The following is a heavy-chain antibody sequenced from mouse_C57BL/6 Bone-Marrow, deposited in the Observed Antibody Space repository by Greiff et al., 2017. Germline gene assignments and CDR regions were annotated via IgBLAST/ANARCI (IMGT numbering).Heavy chain of an antibody. J-gene: IGHJ2*01. D-gene: IGHD1-1*01. V-gene: IGHV5-4*03. CDR2: ISDGGSYT. CDR3: ARVTTVVAPYFDY. Sequence: EVKLVESGGGLVKPGGSLKLSCAASGFTFSSYAMSWVRQTPEKRLEWVATISDGGSYTYYPDNGKGRFTISRDNAKNNLYLQMRHLKSEDTAMYYCARVTTVVAPYFDYWGQGTTLPVSS. CDR1: GFTFSSYA.